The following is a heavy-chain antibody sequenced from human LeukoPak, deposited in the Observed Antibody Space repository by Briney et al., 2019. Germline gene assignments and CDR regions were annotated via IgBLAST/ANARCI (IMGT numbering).Heavy chain of an antibody. CDR3: ARVLSPYNWFDP. CDR1: GFTFSSYS. V-gene: IGHV3-21*01. J-gene: IGHJ5*02. CDR2: ISSSSSYI. Sequence: GGSLRLSCAASGFTFSSYSMNWVRQAPGKGLEWVSSISSSSSYIYYADSVKGRFTISRDNAKNPLYLQMNSLRAEDTAVYYCARVLSPYNWFDPWGQGTLVTVSS. D-gene: IGHD2/OR15-2a*01.